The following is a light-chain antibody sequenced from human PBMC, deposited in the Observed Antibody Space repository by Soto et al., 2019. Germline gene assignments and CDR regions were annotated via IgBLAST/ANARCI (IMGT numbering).Light chain of an antibody. CDR2: KTS. CDR3: HQYNSYWT. J-gene: IGKJ1*01. V-gene: IGKV1-5*03. Sequence: NRVSQSPSTLSASVGDRVTITCRASQTINDWLAWYQQTPGKAPKLLIYKTSILENGVPSRFSGSGSGTEFTLSISSLQPDDFATYYCHQYNSYWTFGQGTKVDI. CDR1: QTINDW.